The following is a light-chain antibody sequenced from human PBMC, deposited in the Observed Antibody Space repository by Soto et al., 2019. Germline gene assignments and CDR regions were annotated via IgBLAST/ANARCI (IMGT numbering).Light chain of an antibody. J-gene: IGLJ2*01. Sequence: QSALTQPASVSGSPGQSITISCTGTSSNVGLYNLVSWYQQVPGKAPKLIIYEVNERPSGISDRFSGSKSGNTASLTISGLQDEDESYYYSCAYGGSSILIFGGGTKLTVL. V-gene: IGLV2-23*02. CDR2: EVN. CDR1: SSNVGLYNL. CDR3: CAYGGSSILI.